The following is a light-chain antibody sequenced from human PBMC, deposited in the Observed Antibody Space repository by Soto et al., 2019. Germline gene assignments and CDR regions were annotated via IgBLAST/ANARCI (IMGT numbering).Light chain of an antibody. V-gene: IGKV1-16*02. CDR1: QGISNY. Sequence: DIQMTQSPSSLSASIGDRVTITCRASQGISNYLAWFQQKPGKAPKSLIYAASFLDSGVPSNFKGSASGTGFRFAYRSLHIEEFATEDCQQYNDYPVTFGGGSKLEL. CDR2: AAS. J-gene: IGKJ4*01. CDR3: QQYNDYPVT.